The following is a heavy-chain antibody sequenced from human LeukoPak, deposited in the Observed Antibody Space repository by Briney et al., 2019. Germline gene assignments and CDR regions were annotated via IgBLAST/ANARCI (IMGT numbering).Heavy chain of an antibody. D-gene: IGHD7-27*01. CDR1: GFTFSNYA. V-gene: IGHV3-23*01. Sequence: GGSLRLSCAASGFTFSNYAMNWVRQAPGKGLEWVSAIIGGGGSTYYADSVKGRFTISRDNSKNTLYLQMNSLRAEDTAVYYCAKDSLTGGGNWFDPWGQGTLVTVSS. CDR2: IIGGGGST. CDR3: AKDSLTGGGNWFDP. J-gene: IGHJ5*02.